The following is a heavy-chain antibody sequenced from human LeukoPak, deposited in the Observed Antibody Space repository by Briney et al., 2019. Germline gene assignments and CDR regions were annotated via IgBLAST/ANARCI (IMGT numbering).Heavy chain of an antibody. CDR1: GGSVSSGSYY. CDR2: IYSTGST. D-gene: IGHD1-7*01. V-gene: IGHV4-61*10. J-gene: IGHJ4*02. Sequence: SETLSLTCTVSGGSVSSGSYYWNWIRQPAGKGLEWIGRIYSTGSTNYNPSLKSRVTISVDTSKNQFSLKLSSVTAADTAVYYCARAPPGQNYARYFDYWGQGTLVTVSS. CDR3: ARAPPGQNYARYFDY.